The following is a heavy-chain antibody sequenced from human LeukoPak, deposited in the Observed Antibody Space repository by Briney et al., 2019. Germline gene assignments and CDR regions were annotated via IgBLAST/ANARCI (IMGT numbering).Heavy chain of an antibody. CDR1: GFTFSNYA. Sequence: TGGSLRLSCAASGFTFSNYAMNWVRQAPGRGLEWVSAISGSGGSTYYADSVKGRFTISRDNSKNTLCLQMNSLRAEDTAVYYCAKDLAGSGSYSFDYWGQGTLVTVSS. D-gene: IGHD1-26*01. V-gene: IGHV3-23*01. CDR3: AKDLAGSGSYSFDY. CDR2: ISGSGGST. J-gene: IGHJ4*02.